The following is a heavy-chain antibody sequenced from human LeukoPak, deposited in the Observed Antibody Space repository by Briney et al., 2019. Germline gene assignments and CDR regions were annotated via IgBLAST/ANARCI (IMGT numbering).Heavy chain of an antibody. Sequence: GGSLRLSCAASGFTFSSYAMSWVRQAPGKGLEWVSAISGSGGSTYYADSVKGRFTISRDNSKNTLYLQMNSLRAEDTAVYYCAKARGSRNYHDSSGYYRLYYFDYWGQGTLVTVSS. CDR1: GFTFSSYA. CDR2: ISGSGGST. J-gene: IGHJ4*02. V-gene: IGHV3-23*01. D-gene: IGHD3-22*01. CDR3: AKARGSRNYHDSSGYYRLYYFDY.